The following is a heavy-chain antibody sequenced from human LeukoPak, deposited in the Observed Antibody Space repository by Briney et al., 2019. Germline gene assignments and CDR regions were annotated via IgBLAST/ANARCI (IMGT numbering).Heavy chain of an antibody. V-gene: IGHV1-46*01. CDR2: INPSGGST. D-gene: IGHD6-6*01. CDR1: GYTFTSYY. J-gene: IGHJ2*01. Sequence: ASVKVSCKAPGYTFTSYYMHWVRQAPGQGLEWMGIINPSGGSTSYAQKFQGRVTMTRDTSTSTVYMELSSLRSEDTAVYYCARDASNWYFDLWGRGTLVTVSS. CDR3: ARDASNWYFDL.